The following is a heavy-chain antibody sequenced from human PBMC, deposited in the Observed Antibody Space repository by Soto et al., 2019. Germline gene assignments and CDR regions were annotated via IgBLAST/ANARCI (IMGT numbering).Heavy chain of an antibody. CDR2: IISSSSYI. V-gene: IGHV3-21*01. CDR1: GFTFSSYN. J-gene: IGHJ6*02. Sequence: EVQLVESGGGLVQPGGSLRLSCAASGFTFSSYNMKWDRQASGKGLEWVSSIISSSSYIYYADSVKGRVTVFRDNASKPLFSQMNSLRAEDTAVYYCARDGLSDYYGMDVWGQGATVTVSS. D-gene: IGHD2-2*03. CDR3: ARDGLSDYYGMDV.